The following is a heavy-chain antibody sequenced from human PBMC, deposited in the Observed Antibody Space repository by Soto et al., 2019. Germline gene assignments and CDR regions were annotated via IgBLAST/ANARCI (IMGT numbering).Heavy chain of an antibody. CDR1: GFTISTFG. V-gene: IGHV3-23*01. J-gene: IGHJ5*02. CDR2: SDDRS. Sequence: PGGSLRLSCAASGFTISTFGMSWVRQAPGKGLEWVSISDDRSYYADSVKGRFTISRDNSRNTLYLQMDSLTADDTAIYYCAKTFGAAKHYHASWGLGTLVTVSS. D-gene: IGHD3-3*02. CDR3: AKTFGAAKHYHAS.